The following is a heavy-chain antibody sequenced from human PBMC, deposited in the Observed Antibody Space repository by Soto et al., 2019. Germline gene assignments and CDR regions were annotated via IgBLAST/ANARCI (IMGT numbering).Heavy chain of an antibody. CDR2: IYYSGRS. Sequence: SETLSLTCTVSGESISSSSFYWGVIRQAPGKGLEWIGSIYYSGRSYYNPSLKSRVSISIDTSKSQFSLKLNSVSAADTAVYYCARQRTTVVTQAYFDYWGQGALVTVSS. J-gene: IGHJ4*02. V-gene: IGHV4-39*01. CDR3: ARQRTTVVTQAYFDY. CDR1: GESISSSSFY. D-gene: IGHD4-4*01.